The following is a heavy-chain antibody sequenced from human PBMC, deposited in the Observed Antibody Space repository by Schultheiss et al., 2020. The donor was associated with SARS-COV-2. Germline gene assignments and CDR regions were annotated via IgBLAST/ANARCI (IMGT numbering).Heavy chain of an antibody. CDR1: GFTVSSNY. CDR3: ARERYYYDSSGYYLPDAFDI. D-gene: IGHD3-22*01. CDR2: IWYDGSNK. J-gene: IGHJ3*02. V-gene: IGHV3-33*08. Sequence: GGSLRLSCAASGFTVSSNYMSWVRQAPGKGLEWVAVIWYDGSNKYYADSVKGRFTISRDNAKNSLYLQMNSLRAEDTAVYYCARERYYYDSSGYYLPDAFDIWGQGTMVTVSS.